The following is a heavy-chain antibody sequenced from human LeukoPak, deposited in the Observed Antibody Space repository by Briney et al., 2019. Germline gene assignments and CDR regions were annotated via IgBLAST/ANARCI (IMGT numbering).Heavy chain of an antibody. Sequence: GGSLRLSCAASGFTFSSYEMNRVRQAPGKGLEWVSYISSSGSTIYYADSVKGRFTISRDNAKNSLYLQMNSRRAEDSAVYYCGSRLWFGELLGWGQGTLVTVSS. CDR1: GFTFSSYE. J-gene: IGHJ4*02. D-gene: IGHD3-10*01. CDR3: GSRLWFGELLG. CDR2: ISSSGSTI. V-gene: IGHV3-48*03.